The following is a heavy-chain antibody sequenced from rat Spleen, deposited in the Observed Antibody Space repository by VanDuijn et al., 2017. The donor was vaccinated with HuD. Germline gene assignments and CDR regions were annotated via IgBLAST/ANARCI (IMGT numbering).Heavy chain of an antibody. Sequence: EVQLVESGGGSVQPGRSMKLSCAASGINFSNYYMAWVRQAPGKGLEWVSSINTDGGSTYYPDSVKGRFTISRDNTQNTLYLQMNSLRSEDTATYYCVRDLGGSSDYWGQGVMVTVSS. CDR1: GINFSNYY. J-gene: IGHJ2*01. V-gene: IGHV5-25*01. CDR2: INTDGGST. D-gene: IGHD4-6*01. CDR3: VRDLGGSSDY.